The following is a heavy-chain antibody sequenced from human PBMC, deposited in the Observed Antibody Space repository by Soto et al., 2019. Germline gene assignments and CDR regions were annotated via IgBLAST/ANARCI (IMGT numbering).Heavy chain of an antibody. Sequence: GESLKISCKGSGYSFASYWISWVRQMPGKGLEWMGIIYPGDSDIRYSPSFQGQVTISVDKSISSAYLQWSSLKASDTAMYYCARTYTGDYYGMDVWGQGTTVTVSS. J-gene: IGHJ6*02. D-gene: IGHD2-2*02. CDR1: GYSFASYW. CDR3: ARTYTGDYYGMDV. V-gene: IGHV5-51*01. CDR2: IYPGDSDI.